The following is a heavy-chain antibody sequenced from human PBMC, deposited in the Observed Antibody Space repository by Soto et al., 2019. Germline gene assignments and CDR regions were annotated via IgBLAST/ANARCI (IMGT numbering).Heavy chain of an antibody. CDR1: GESISSSSYY. CDR2: IYYSGRT. V-gene: IGHV4-39*01. J-gene: IGHJ4*02. Sequence: SETVSLTCIVSGESISSSSYYWGWIRQPPGKGLEWIGSIYYSGRTYYNPSFKSRVTISIDTSKNQFSLKLSSVTATDTAVYYCARQRTTVATQAYFDHWGQGALVTVSS. D-gene: IGHD2-21*02. CDR3: ARQRTTVATQAYFDH.